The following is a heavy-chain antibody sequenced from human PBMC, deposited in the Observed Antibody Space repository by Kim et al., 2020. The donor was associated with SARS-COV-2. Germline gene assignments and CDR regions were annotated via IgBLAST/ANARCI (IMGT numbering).Heavy chain of an antibody. Sequence: GNTKYSRKFQGRVTITRDTSASTAYMELSSLRSEDTAVYYCARGQLWLDYWGQGTLVTVSS. J-gene: IGHJ4*02. CDR2: GNT. V-gene: IGHV1-3*01. D-gene: IGHD5-18*01. CDR3: ARGQLWLDY.